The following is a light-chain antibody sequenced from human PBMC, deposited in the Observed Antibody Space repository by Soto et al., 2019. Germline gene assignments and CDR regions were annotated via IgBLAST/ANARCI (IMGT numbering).Light chain of an antibody. Sequence: EILLTQSPGTLSLSPGERATLSCRASQSVSRNYLAWYQHRPGQAPRLLIYGASSRATGIPDRFSSSGSGTDFTLTISRLEPEDFAVYYCQQYGSAPRTFGQGTKVETK. J-gene: IGKJ1*01. CDR2: GAS. CDR3: QQYGSAPRT. CDR1: QSVSRNY. V-gene: IGKV3-20*01.